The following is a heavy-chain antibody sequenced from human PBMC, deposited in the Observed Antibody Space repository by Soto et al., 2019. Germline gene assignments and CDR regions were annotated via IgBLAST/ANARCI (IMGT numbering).Heavy chain of an antibody. V-gene: IGHV1-18*01. CDR1: GYTFTSYG. J-gene: IGHJ5*02. Sequence: ASVKVSCKASGYTFTSYGISWVREAPGQGLEWMGWISAYNGNTNYAQKLQGRVTMNTDTSTSTAYMELRSLRSDDTAVYYCARGSIIEVPAPYISWYDPWGKGKLVPVSS. D-gene: IGHD2-2*01. CDR3: ARGSIIEVPAPYISWYDP. CDR2: ISAYNGNT.